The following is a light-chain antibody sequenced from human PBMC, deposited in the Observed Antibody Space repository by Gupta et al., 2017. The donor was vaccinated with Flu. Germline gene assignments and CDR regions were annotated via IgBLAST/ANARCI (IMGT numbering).Light chain of an antibody. J-gene: IGLJ2*01. Sequence: SYELTQPPSVSVSPGRTASITCFGDELGKRYAFWYQQRPGQSPVLVIYQDTKRPSGIPGRFSGSTSGNTATLTISGTQAIDEADYYCQAWDNSHVIFGGGTKLTVL. V-gene: IGLV3-1*01. CDR3: QAWDNSHVI. CDR1: ELGKRY. CDR2: QDT.